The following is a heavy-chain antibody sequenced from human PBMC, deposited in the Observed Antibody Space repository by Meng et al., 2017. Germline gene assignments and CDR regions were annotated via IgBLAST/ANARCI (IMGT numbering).Heavy chain of an antibody. CDR1: GFSFSVAW. CDR3: ARVRYSSSWYLFDY. J-gene: IGHJ4*02. CDR2: IWYDGSNK. D-gene: IGHD6-13*01. Sequence: VQLVGSGGGLVKPGESLRISCASSGFSFSVAWMNWVRQSPGKGLEWVAVIWYDGSNKYYADSVKGRFTISRDNSKNTLYLQMNSLRAEDTAVYYCARVRYSSSWYLFDYWGQGTLVTVSS. V-gene: IGHV3-33*08.